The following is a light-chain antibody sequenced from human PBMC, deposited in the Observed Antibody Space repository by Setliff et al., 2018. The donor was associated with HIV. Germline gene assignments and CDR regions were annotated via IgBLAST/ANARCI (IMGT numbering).Light chain of an antibody. V-gene: IGLV2-14*03. CDR2: DVT. J-gene: IGLJ2*01. CDR3: SSYTSTRALL. Sequence: QSVLTQPASVSGSPGQSVTISCTGTSSDVGGYNFVSWYQQHPGKTPELLIYDVTNRPSGVSDRFSGSKSGNTASLTISGLQPEDEADYYCSSYTSTRALLFGGGTKDTVL. CDR1: SSDVGGYNF.